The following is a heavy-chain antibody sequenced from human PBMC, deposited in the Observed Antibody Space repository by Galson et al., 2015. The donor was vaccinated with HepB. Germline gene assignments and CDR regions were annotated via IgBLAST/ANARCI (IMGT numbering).Heavy chain of an antibody. Sequence: SLRLSCAASGFTFSDYVMNWVRQAPGKGLEWVSTISGSGGSTYYADSVKGRFTISRDNSKNTLYLQMNSLRADDTAVYYCAKDLGKYYFDYWGQGTLVTVSS. CDR3: AKDLGKYYFDY. D-gene: IGHD1-26*01. V-gene: IGHV3-23*01. CDR2: ISGSGGST. CDR1: GFTFSDYV. J-gene: IGHJ4*02.